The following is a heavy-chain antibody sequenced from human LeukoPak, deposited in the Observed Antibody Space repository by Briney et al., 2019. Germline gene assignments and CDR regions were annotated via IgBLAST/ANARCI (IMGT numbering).Heavy chain of an antibody. CDR2: ISSTGGTA. V-gene: IGHV3-23*01. J-gene: IGHJ4*02. CDR1: GFTFSSFG. D-gene: IGHD6-19*01. Sequence: GALRLSCAASGFTFSSFGMSWVRQAPGKGLEWVSAISSTGGTAYYADSVKGRFTISRDNSKNTLYLQMNSLRAEDTAVYYCAKPIAVAGQGYYFDYWGQGTLVTVSS. CDR3: AKPIAVAGQGYYFDY.